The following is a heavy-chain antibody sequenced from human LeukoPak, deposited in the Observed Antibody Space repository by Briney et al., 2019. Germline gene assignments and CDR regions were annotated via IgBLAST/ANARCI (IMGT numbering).Heavy chain of an antibody. V-gene: IGHV1-2*05. J-gene: IGHJ4*02. D-gene: IGHD1-20*01. Sequence: ASVKVSCKASGYTFTGYYMHWVRQAPGQGLEWMGRINPNSGGTNYAQKFQGRVTMTRDTSISTAYMELSRLRSDDTDVYYCARDLAFNWNDETETDYWGQGTLVTVSS. CDR1: GYTFTGYY. CDR2: INPNSGGT. CDR3: ARDLAFNWNDETETDY.